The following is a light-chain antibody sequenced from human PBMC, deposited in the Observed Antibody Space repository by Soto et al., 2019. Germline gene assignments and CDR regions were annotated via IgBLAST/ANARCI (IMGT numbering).Light chain of an antibody. CDR1: QSVSSSY. CDR3: RKYGSSPYT. J-gene: IGKJ2*01. CDR2: GTF. Sequence: EIVLTQSPGTLSLSPGERATLSCRASQSVSSSYLAWYQQKPGQGPRLLIYGTFSRATGIPDKFSGSGSGTDFSLTISRLEPEDHAVYFWRKYGSSPYTLGQRTELEMK. V-gene: IGKV3-20*01.